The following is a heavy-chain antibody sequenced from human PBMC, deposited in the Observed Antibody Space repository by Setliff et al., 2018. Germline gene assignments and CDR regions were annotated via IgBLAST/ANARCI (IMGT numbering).Heavy chain of an antibody. CDR2: IIPVFGTP. J-gene: IGHJ4*02. Sequence: GASVKVSCKASGDTFSTNVLSWVRQAPGQGLEWMGGIIPVFGTPNYAQKFQGXXTITAXXXXXXXXXXXXXXXXXXXXXYYCARGGLHFWSGYYFSXGQGTLVT. V-gene: IGHV1-69*13. CDR3: ARGGLHFWSGYYFS. D-gene: IGHD3-3*02. CDR1: GDTFSTNV.